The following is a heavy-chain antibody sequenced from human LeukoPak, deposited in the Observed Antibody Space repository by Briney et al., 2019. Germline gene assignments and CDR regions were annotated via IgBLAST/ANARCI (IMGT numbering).Heavy chain of an antibody. J-gene: IGHJ6*03. Sequence: GASVKVSCKASGYTFTSYDINWVRQATGQGLECMGWMNPNSGNTGYAQKVQVRVTITRNTSKSKAYMELSSLRSEDTAVYYCASSPSTSYYYYYMDVWGKGTTVTVSS. CDR2: MNPNSGNT. CDR3: ASSPSTSYYYYYMDV. D-gene: IGHD2/OR15-2a*01. CDR1: GYTFTSYD. V-gene: IGHV1-8*03.